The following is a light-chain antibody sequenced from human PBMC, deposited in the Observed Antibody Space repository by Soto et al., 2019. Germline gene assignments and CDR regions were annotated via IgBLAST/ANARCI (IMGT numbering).Light chain of an antibody. Sequence: QSALTQPPSASGSPGQSVSISCTGTSSDIGAYNFVSWYQQHPGKAPRLMIYGVSKRPSGVPDRFSGSKSGNTASLTVSGLQAEEEADYYCSSYSGSNNYVVFGGGTKLTVL. V-gene: IGLV2-8*01. CDR2: GVS. J-gene: IGLJ2*01. CDR1: SSDIGAYNF. CDR3: SSYSGSNNYVV.